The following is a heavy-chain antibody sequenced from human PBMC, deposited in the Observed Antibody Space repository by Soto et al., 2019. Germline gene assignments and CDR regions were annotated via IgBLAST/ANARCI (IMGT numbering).Heavy chain of an antibody. CDR1: GYSISSGYY. CDR2: IYHSGST. Sequence: SSETLSLTCAVSGYSISSGYYWGWIRQPPGKGLEWIGSIYHSGSTYYNPSLKSRVTISVDTSKNQFSLKLSSVTAADTAVYYCARALGYCSGGSCDWFDPWGQGTLVTVSS. J-gene: IGHJ5*02. V-gene: IGHV4-38-2*01. D-gene: IGHD2-15*01. CDR3: ARALGYCSGGSCDWFDP.